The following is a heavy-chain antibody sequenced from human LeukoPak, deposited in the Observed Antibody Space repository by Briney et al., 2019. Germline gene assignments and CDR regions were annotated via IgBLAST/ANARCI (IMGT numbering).Heavy chain of an antibody. J-gene: IGHJ4*02. Sequence: AGSLRLSCAASGFTLSNYGIHWVRQAPGKGLAWVAVIWYDGSKKYHADSVKGRFTISRDNSKNTLNLQMNSLRVEDTAVYYCAAYYYDSSGYDLRFYWGQGTLVTVSS. CDR3: AAYYYDSSGYDLRFY. V-gene: IGHV3-33*01. D-gene: IGHD3-22*01. CDR1: GFTLSNYG. CDR2: IWYDGSKK.